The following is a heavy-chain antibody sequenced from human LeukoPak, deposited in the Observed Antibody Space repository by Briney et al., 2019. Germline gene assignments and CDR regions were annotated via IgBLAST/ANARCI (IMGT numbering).Heavy chain of an antibody. CDR1: GGSFSGYY. D-gene: IGHD6-19*01. CDR2: INHSGST. CDR3: ARGASSGYLDY. Sequence: SETLSLTCAVYGGSFSGYYWSWIRQPPGKGLEWIGEINHSGSTNYNPSLKSRVTISVDTSKNQFSLKLSSVTAADTAVYYCARGASSGYLDYWGQGTLVTVSS. V-gene: IGHV4-34*01. J-gene: IGHJ4*02.